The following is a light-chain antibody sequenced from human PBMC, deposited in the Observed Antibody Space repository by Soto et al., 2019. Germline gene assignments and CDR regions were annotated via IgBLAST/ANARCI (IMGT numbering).Light chain of an antibody. CDR1: RSDIGTYNY. Sequence: LTQPASMSGSPGQSITISCTGTRSDIGTYNYLSWYQQHPGKAPRLVISDVSNRPSGVSNRFSGSKSGNTASLTITGLQSEDEADYYCMSYTTTSSFVFGSGTKVTVL. J-gene: IGLJ1*01. V-gene: IGLV2-14*03. CDR2: DVS. CDR3: MSYTTTSSFV.